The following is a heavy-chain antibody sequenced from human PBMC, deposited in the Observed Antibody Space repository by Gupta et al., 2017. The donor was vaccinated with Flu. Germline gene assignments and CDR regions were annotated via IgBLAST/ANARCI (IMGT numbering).Heavy chain of an antibody. Sequence: QVHLQESGPGVVKPSETLSLTCSVSDGSVSSGSYYGSWVRQPPGKGLEWIGYIHHSGRTRYNPSLKSRATISMDTSTSQFSLKLIFVTAEDTAVYYCARDSAGRRRDLDYWGQGILVTVSP. CDR3: ARDSAGRRRDLDY. D-gene: IGHD3-10*01. CDR2: IHHSGRT. V-gene: IGHV4-61*01. CDR1: DGSVSSGSYY. J-gene: IGHJ4*02.